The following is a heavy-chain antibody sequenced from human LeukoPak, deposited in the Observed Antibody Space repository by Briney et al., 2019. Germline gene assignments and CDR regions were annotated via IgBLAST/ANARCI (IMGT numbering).Heavy chain of an antibody. D-gene: IGHD3-3*01. CDR2: IYYSGST. Sequence: SETLSLTCTVSGGSISSYYWSWIRQPPGKGLEWIGYIYYSGSTNYNPSLKSRVTISVDTSKNQFSLKLSSVTAADTAVYYCARAYYDFWSGYSGYYGMDVWGQGTTVTVSS. J-gene: IGHJ6*02. CDR3: ARAYYDFWSGYSGYYGMDV. CDR1: GGSISSYY. V-gene: IGHV4-59*01.